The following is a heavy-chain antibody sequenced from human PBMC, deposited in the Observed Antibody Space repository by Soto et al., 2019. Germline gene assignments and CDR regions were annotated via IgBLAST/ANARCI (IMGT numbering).Heavy chain of an antibody. CDR2: INAGTGHT. D-gene: IGHD5-12*01. CDR3: AAIIVATKGFDY. V-gene: IGHV1-3*01. Sequence: ASVKVSCKASGYTFTSYAMHWVRQAPGQRLEWMGWINAGTGHTKYPQKFQGRVTITRDTSASTAYMELSGLRSEDTAVYYCAAIIVATKGFDYWGQGTLVTVSS. CDR1: GYTFTSYA. J-gene: IGHJ4*02.